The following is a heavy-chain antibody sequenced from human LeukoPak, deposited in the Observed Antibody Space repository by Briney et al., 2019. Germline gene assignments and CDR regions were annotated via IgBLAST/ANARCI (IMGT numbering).Heavy chain of an antibody. CDR3: ARGGAYGSGSNRHTTLDY. CDR2: VHASGSP. CDR1: GGSISPDY. Sequence: PSETLSLTCTVSGGSISPDYWSWIRQPAGKAPEWVGRVHASGSPNYNPSLKSRVIILVDKSRNQFSLNLNSVTAADTAVYYCARGGAYGSGSNRHTTLDYWGQGILVTVSS. V-gene: IGHV4-4*07. D-gene: IGHD3-10*01. J-gene: IGHJ4*02.